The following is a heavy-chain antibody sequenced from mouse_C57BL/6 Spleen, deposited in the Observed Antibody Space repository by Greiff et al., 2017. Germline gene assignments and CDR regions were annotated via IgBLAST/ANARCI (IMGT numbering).Heavy chain of an antibody. CDR3: AREIYYYGSSYATY. CDR1: GYSITSGYY. Sequence: EVKLVESGPGLVKPSQSLSLTCSVTGYSITSGYYWNWIRQFPGNKLEWRGYISYDGSNNYNPSLKNRISITRDTSKNQFFLKLNSVTTEDTATYYCAREIYYYGSSYATYWGQGTLVTVSA. J-gene: IGHJ3*01. CDR2: ISYDGSN. D-gene: IGHD1-1*01. V-gene: IGHV3-6*01.